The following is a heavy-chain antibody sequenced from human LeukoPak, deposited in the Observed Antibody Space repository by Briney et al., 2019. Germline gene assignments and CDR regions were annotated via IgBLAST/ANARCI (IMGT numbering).Heavy chain of an antibody. V-gene: IGHV1-18*01. CDR3: ARVVLRYFNSYYYYYMDV. D-gene: IGHD3-9*01. Sequence: GASVKVSCKASGYTFTSYGISWVRQAPGQGLEWMGWNSAYNGNTNYAQKLQGRVTMTTDTSTSTAYMELSSLRSEDTAVYYCARVVLRYFNSYYYYYMDVWGKGTTVTISS. J-gene: IGHJ6*03. CDR2: NSAYNGNT. CDR1: GYTFTSYG.